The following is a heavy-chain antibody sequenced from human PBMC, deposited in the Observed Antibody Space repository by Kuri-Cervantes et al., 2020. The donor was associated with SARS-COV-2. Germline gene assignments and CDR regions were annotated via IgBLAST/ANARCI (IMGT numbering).Heavy chain of an antibody. CDR1: GFTFSSYS. J-gene: IGHJ6*03. Sequence: GGSLRLSCAASGFTFSSYSMNWVRQAPGKGLEWVSYISSSSSTIYYADSVKGRFTISRDNSKNTLYLQINSLRAEDTAVYYCAKDRRYYDFWSGYSTNPSHYYYYYMDVWGKGTTVTVSS. CDR2: ISSSSSTI. CDR3: AKDRRYYDFWSGYSTNPSHYYYYYMDV. V-gene: IGHV3-48*01. D-gene: IGHD3-3*01.